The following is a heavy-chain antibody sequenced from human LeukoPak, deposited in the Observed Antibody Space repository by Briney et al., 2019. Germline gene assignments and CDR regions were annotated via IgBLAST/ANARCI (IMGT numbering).Heavy chain of an antibody. Sequence: RAGGSLRLSCAASAFTFRNYGMHWVRQAPGKGLEWVAFIRYDGGNKNYADSVKGRFTISRDNPKNTLYLQMNSLRAEDTAVYYCAREGLLEYGDYVDWGQGTLVTVSS. CDR1: AFTFRNYG. D-gene: IGHD4-17*01. CDR2: IRYDGGNK. J-gene: IGHJ4*02. CDR3: AREGLLEYGDYVD. V-gene: IGHV3-30*02.